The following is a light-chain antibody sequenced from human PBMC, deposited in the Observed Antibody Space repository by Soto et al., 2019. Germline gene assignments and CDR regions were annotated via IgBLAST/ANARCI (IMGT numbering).Light chain of an antibody. CDR3: SSYSISTTWL. Sequence: QSALTQPASVSGSPGQSITIACTGTNRDVGSYNYVSWYQQHPGKAPRLIIYEVSNRPSGVSNRFSGSKSGNTASLTISGLQAEDEADYYCSSYSISTTWLFGGGTQLTVL. CDR2: EVS. J-gene: IGLJ3*02. CDR1: NRDVGSYNY. V-gene: IGLV2-14*01.